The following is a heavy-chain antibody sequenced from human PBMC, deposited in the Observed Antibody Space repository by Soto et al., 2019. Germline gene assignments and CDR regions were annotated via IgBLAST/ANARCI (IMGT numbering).Heavy chain of an antibody. D-gene: IGHD1-26*01. CDR3: ATDSGSYDAFDI. J-gene: IGHJ3*02. CDR2: IIPIFGTA. CDR1: GGTFSSYA. Sequence: GASVKVSCKASGGTFSSYAISWVRHAPGQGLEWMGGIIPIFGTANYAQKFQGRVTIAADESTSTAYMELSSLRSEDTAVYYCATDSGSYDAFDIWGQGTMVTVSS. V-gene: IGHV1-69*13.